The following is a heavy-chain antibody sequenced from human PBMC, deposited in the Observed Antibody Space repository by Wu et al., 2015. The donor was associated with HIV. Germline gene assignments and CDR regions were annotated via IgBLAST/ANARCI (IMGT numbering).Heavy chain of an antibody. CDR1: GYTFTSYY. Sequence: QVQLVQSGAEVKKPGASVKISCKASGYTFTSYYMHWVRQAPGQGLEWMGIINPSGGSTSYAQKFQGRVTMTRDTSTSTVYMELSSLRSEDTAVYYCARPLLFADAFDIWGQGTMVTVSS. CDR2: INPSGGST. J-gene: IGHJ3*02. V-gene: IGHV1-46*01. CDR3: ARPLLFADAFDI. D-gene: IGHD2-21*01.